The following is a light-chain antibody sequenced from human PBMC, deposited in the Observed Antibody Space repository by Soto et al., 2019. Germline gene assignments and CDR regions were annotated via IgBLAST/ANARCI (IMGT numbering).Light chain of an antibody. CDR2: GAS. V-gene: IGKV3-20*01. CDR1: QSVSSSY. Sequence: EVVLARSPGTLSLSPGERATLSCRASQSVSSSYLAWYQQKPGQAPRLPIYGASSRATGIPDRFSGSGSGTDFTLTISRLEPEDFAVYYCQQYGSSPLWTFGQGTKVAIK. CDR3: QQYGSSPLWT. J-gene: IGKJ1*01.